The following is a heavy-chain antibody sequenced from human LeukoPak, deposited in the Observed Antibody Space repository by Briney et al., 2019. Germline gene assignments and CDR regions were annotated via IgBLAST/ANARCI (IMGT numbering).Heavy chain of an antibody. Sequence: GGSLRLSCAASGFTFSNYAMHWVRQAPGKGLEYVSAISRNGDNTYYANSVTGRFTISRDNSKNTLWLQMGSLRADDMAMYYCARVGDINYFDYWGQETLVTVSS. CDR2: ISRNGDNT. J-gene: IGHJ4*02. V-gene: IGHV3-64*01. D-gene: IGHD3-10*01. CDR3: ARVGDINYFDY. CDR1: GFTFSNYA.